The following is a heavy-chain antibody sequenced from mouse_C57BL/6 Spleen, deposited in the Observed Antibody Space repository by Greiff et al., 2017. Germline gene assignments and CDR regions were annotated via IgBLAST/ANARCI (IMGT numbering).Heavy chain of an antibody. CDR2: IHPNRCST. J-gene: IGHJ4*01. V-gene: IGHV1-64*01. CDR3: ALLGSSYAMDY. Sequence: QVQLQQPGAELVKPGASVKLSCKASGYTFTSYWMHWVKQRPGQGLEWIGMIHPNRCSTNYHEKFKNRAPLTVDKSSSTAYIQLSSLTSEDSAVYYCALLGSSYAMDYWGQGTSVTVSA. D-gene: IGHD1-1*01. CDR1: GYTFTSYW.